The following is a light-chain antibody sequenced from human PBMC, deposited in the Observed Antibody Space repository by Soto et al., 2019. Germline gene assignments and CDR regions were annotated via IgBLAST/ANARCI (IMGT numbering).Light chain of an antibody. V-gene: IGLV2-14*01. CDR3: SSYTSSIPLWV. Sequence: QSALTQPASVSGSPGQSITISCTGTTSDVGGYSYVSWYQQHPGKAPKLMIYEVSNRPPGVSNRFSGSKSGNTASLTISGLQAEDEADYYCSSYTSSIPLWVFGGGTQLTVL. J-gene: IGLJ3*02. CDR2: EVS. CDR1: TSDVGGYSY.